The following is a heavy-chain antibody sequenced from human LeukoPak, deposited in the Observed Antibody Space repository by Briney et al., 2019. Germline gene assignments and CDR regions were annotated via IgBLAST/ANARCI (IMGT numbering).Heavy chain of an antibody. CDR3: TREWSQYYDFWSGYYPTN. J-gene: IGHJ4*02. CDR2: IYYSGST. V-gene: IGHV4-30-4*08. Sequence: SQTLSLTCTVSGGSISSGDYYWSWIRQPPGKGLEWIGYIYYSGSTYYNPSLKSRVTISVDTSKNQFSLNLSSVTAADTAVYYCTREWSQYYDFWSGYYPTNWGQGTLVTVSS. D-gene: IGHD3-3*01. CDR1: GGSISSGDYY.